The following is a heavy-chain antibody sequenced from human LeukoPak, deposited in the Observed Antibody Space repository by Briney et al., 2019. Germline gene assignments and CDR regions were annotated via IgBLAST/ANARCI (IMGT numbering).Heavy chain of an antibody. CDR3: ARGVNGSQY. D-gene: IGHD2-8*01. J-gene: IGHJ4*02. Sequence: ASVKVSCKASGYTFRTYGISWVRQAPGQGLEWMGWISAYNGNINHAQRFQDRVTMTTDISTNTAYMELRSLRSDDTAVYYCARGVNGSQYWGQGTLVTVSS. CDR2: ISAYNGNI. CDR1: GYTFRTYG. V-gene: IGHV1-18*01.